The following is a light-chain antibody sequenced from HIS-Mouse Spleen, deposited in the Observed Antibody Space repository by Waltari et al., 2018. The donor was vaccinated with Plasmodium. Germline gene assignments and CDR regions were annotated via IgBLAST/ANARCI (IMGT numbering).Light chain of an antibody. J-gene: IGKJ4*01. CDR1: QGISSY. V-gene: IGKV1-8*01. CDR2: AAS. CDR3: QQYYSYPLT. Sequence: AIRMTQSPSSPSASTGDRVTITCRARQGISSYLAWYQQKPGKAPKLLIYAASTLQSGVPSRFSGSGSGTDFTLTISCLQSEDFATYYCQQYYSYPLTFGGGTKVEIK.